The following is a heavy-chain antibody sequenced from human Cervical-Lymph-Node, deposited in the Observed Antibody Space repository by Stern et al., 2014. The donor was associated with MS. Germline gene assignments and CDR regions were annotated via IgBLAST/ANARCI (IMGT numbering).Heavy chain of an antibody. CDR2: INPNSDGNGGG. Sequence: VQLVQSGAEVKKPGASVKVSCKTSGYTFTGYHIHWVRQGPGKGLEWMGRINPNSDGNGGGKYAQDFEGRVTMNRETSLSTASMEVNRLRSDDTAVYYCARSVGVTIFGLNSDWLDAWGQGTPVTVSS. CDR3: ARSVGVTIFGLNSDWLDA. D-gene: IGHD3-3*01. J-gene: IGHJ5*02. V-gene: IGHV1-2*06. CDR1: GYTFTGYH.